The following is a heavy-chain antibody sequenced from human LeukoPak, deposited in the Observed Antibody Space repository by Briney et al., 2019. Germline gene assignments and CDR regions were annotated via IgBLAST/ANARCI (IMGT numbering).Heavy chain of an antibody. V-gene: IGHV3-23*01. CDR1: GFTFSSYA. Sequence: GGSLRLSCAASGFTFSSYAMSWVRQAPGKGLEWVSAISGSGGSTYYADSVKGRFTISRDNSKNTLYLQMNSLRAEDTAVYYCAKTTGGVKYYYGSGSYYIDYWGQGTLVTLSS. J-gene: IGHJ4*02. D-gene: IGHD3-10*01. CDR3: AKTTGGVKYYYGSGSYYIDY. CDR2: ISGSGGST.